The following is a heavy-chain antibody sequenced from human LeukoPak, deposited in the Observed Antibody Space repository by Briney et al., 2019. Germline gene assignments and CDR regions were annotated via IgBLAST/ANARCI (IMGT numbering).Heavy chain of an antibody. V-gene: IGHV1-69*05. J-gene: IGHJ6*03. Sequence: GASVKVSCKASGGTLSSYAIIWVRQAPGQGLELMGGIIPIFGTANYAQKFQGRVTITTDESTSTAYMELSSLRSEDTAVYYCARAKGGSSSWYYYYYYMDVWGKGTTATVSS. CDR3: ARAKGGSSSWYYYYYYMDV. CDR2: IIPIFGTA. D-gene: IGHD6-13*01. CDR1: GGTLSSYA.